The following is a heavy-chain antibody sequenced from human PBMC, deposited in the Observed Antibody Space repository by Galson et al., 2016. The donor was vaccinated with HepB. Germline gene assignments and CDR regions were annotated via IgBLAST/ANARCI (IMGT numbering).Heavy chain of an antibody. CDR1: GSSISSSF. CDR2: IFDTGST. V-gene: IGHV4-59*01. J-gene: IGHJ4*02. D-gene: IGHD3-10*01. CDR3: ARGPLWFGDIDS. Sequence: SETLSLTCTVSGSSISSSFWSWIRQPPGKGLEWIGYIFDTGSTKYNPSLESRVTISVDTSKKQFSLKLNSVTAVDTAVYYCARGPLWFGDIDSWGQGTLVTVSP.